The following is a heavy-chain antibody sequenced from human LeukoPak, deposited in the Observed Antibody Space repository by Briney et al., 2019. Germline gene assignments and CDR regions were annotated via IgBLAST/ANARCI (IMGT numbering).Heavy chain of an antibody. V-gene: IGHV4-59*01. CDR3: ARDREDYDILTGYYTHIPDY. D-gene: IGHD3-9*01. J-gene: IGHJ4*02. Sequence: SETLSLTCTVSGGSISSYYWSWIRQPPGKGLEWFGYIYYSGSTNYNPSLKSRVTISVDTSKNQFSLKLSSVTAADTAVYYCARDREDYDILTGYYTHIPDYWGQGTLVTVSS. CDR2: IYYSGST. CDR1: GGSISSYY.